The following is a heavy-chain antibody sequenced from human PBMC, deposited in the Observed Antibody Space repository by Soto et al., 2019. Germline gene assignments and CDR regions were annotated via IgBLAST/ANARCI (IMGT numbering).Heavy chain of an antibody. D-gene: IGHD2-8*01. CDR3: ARATRRCSPHFDH. J-gene: IGHJ4*02. V-gene: IGHV1-2*02. CDR2: INPNSDST. Sequence: ASVKVSSKASGYTFTGYYMHWVRQAPGQGLEWMGWINPNSDSTSYAQEFQGRVTMTRERSTSTLYMELSSISSEDTAIYYCARATRRCSPHFDHWGQGTLVTVSS. CDR1: GYTFTGYY.